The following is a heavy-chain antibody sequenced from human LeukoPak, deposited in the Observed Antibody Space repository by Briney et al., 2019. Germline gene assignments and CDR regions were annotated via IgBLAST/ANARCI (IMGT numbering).Heavy chain of an antibody. CDR1: GDSISRYY. CDR2: VYYGGGT. J-gene: IGHJ4*02. Sequence: SETLSLTCSVSGDSISRYYWSWIRQPPGKGLEWIGYVYYGGGTTYNPSLKSRVTISIDTSKNHFSLKLSSVTAADTAVYYCATRGNTYGLAYFDYWGQGILVTVSS. V-gene: IGHV4-59*08. D-gene: IGHD5-18*01. CDR3: ATRGNTYGLAYFDY.